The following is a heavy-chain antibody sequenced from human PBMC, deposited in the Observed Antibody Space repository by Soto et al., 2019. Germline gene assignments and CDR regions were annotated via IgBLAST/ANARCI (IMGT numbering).Heavy chain of an antibody. CDR2: ISAYNGNT. V-gene: IGHV1-18*01. D-gene: IGHD2-15*01. J-gene: IGHJ6*02. CDR1: GYTFTSYG. CDR3: ARDTPYIVVVVAATPRGYYYYGMDV. Sequence: ASVKVSCKASGYTFTSYGISWVRQAPGQGLEWMGWISAYNGNTNYAQNLQGRVTMTTDTSTSTAYMELRSLRSDDTAVYYCARDTPYIVVVVAATPRGYYYYGMDVWGQGTTVTVSS.